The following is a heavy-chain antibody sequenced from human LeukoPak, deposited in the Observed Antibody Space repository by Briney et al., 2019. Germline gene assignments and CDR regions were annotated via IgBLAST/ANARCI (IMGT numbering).Heavy chain of an antibody. CDR3: VRVRATLLFDWPHLNWFDP. D-gene: IGHD3-9*01. V-gene: IGHV1-8*01. CDR2: MNHNSGNT. Sequence: ASVKISCKASGYTFASYDINWVRQATGRGLEWMGWMNHNSGNTGYAQKFQGRVTMTRNTSISTAYMELSSLRSEDTAVDYCVRVRATLLFDWPHLNWFDPWGQGTVVTVS. CDR1: GYTFASYD. J-gene: IGHJ5*02.